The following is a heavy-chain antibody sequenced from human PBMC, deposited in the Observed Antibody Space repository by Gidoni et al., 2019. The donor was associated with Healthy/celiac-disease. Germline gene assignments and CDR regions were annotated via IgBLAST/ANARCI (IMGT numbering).Heavy chain of an antibody. Sequence: QVQLVESGGGVVQPGRSLRLPCAASGFTFSSYAMHWVRQAPGKGLGWVAVISYDGSNKYYADSVKGRFTISRDNSKNTLYLQMNSLRAEDTAVYYCARPPSNGVDPWGQGTLVTVSS. CDR3: ARPPSNGVDP. CDR1: GFTFSSYA. CDR2: ISYDGSNK. J-gene: IGHJ5*02. D-gene: IGHD3-22*01. V-gene: IGHV3-30-3*01.